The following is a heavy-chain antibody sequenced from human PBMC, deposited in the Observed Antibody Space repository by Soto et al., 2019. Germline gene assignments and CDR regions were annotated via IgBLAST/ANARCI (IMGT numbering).Heavy chain of an antibody. CDR2: IGTYNGNT. Sequence: QVQLVQSGAEVKEPGASVKVSCKASGYTFTNYGISWVRQAPGQGLEWMGWIGTYNGNTNSAQKLQDRVTMTTDTSTSTAYMELRSLRSDDTAVYYWAREGSYYGPGSSSYYYYGLDVWGQGTTLTVSS. D-gene: IGHD3-10*01. J-gene: IGHJ6*02. V-gene: IGHV1-18*01. CDR1: GYTFTNYG. CDR3: AREGSYYGPGSSSYYYYGLDV.